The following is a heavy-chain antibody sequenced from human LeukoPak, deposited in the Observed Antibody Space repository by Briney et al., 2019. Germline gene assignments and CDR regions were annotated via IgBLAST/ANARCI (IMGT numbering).Heavy chain of an antibody. CDR2: INHSGST. V-gene: IGHV4-34*01. CDR1: GGSFSGYY. D-gene: IGHD3-22*01. J-gene: IGHJ4*02. CDR3: ARGEAPNYYYDSSGYYPGYFDY. Sequence: SSETLSLTCAVYGGSFSGYYWSWIRQPPGKGLEWIGEINHSGSTNYNPSLKSRVTISVDTSKNQFSLKLSSVTAADTAVYYCARGEAPNYYYDSSGYYPGYFDYWGQGTLVTVSS.